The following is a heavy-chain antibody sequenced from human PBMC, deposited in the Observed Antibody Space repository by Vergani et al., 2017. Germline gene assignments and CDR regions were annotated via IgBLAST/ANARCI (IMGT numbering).Heavy chain of an antibody. CDR3: VKEKIDLGSYFFES. J-gene: IGHJ4*01. V-gene: IGHV3-23*01. CDR1: GITFSNSA. D-gene: IGHD3-16*01. CDR2: ISGPGLST. Sequence: EVHLLESGGGLVQSGGSLRLSCAASGITFSNSAVSWVRQAPGRGLAWVSSISGPGLSTYYADSVKGRFSISRDNSKNTVFLQMHSLRAEDTAIYYCVKEKIDLGSYFFESWGRGILVTVSS.